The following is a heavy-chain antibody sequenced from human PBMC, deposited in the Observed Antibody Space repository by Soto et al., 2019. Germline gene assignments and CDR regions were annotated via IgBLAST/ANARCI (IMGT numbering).Heavy chain of an antibody. CDR2: ISSSSSYI. V-gene: IGHV3-21*01. J-gene: IGHJ6*02. D-gene: IGHD6-19*01. CDR3: ARDPYSSGWSVRYYYYGMDV. Sequence: VGSLRLSCAASGFTFSSYSMNWVRQAPGKGLEWVSSISSSSSYIYYADSVKGRFTISRDNAKNSLYLQMNSLRAEDTAVYYCARDPYSSGWSVRYYYYGMDVWGQGTTVTVSS. CDR1: GFTFSSYS.